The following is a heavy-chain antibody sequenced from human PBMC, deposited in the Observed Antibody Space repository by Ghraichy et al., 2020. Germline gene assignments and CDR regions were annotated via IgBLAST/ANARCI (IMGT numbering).Heavy chain of an antibody. Sequence: SETLSLTCAVYGGSFSGYYWSWIRQPPGKGLEWIGEINHSGSTNYNPSLKSRVTISVYTSKNQFSLKLSSVTAADTAVYYCARGRIAVAGSPFVYWGQGTLVTVSS. V-gene: IGHV4-34*01. CDR2: INHSGST. CDR3: ARGRIAVAGSPFVY. CDR1: GGSFSGYY. D-gene: IGHD6-19*01. J-gene: IGHJ4*02.